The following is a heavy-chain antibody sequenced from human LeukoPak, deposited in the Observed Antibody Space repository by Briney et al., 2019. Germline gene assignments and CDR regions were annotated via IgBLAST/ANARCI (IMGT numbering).Heavy chain of an antibody. CDR2: ISGSGGST. V-gene: IGHV3-23*01. D-gene: IGHD3-3*01. CDR1: GFTFSSYA. J-gene: IGHJ3*02. CDR3: AKSMAGITIFGVVMYAFDI. Sequence: GGSLRLSCAASGFTFSSYAMSWVRQAPGKGLEWVSAISGSGGSTYYADSVKGRFTISRDNSKNTLYLQMNSLRAEDTAVYYCAKSMAGITIFGVVMYAFDIWGQGTMVTVSS.